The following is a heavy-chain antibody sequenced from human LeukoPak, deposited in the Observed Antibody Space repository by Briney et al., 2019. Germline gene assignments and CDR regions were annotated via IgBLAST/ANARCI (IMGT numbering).Heavy chain of an antibody. CDR2: IYHSGST. CDR1: GGSISSYS. CDR3: ARESVPLGFDY. Sequence: SETLSLTCTVSGGSISSYSWSWIRQPPGKGLEWIGYIYHSGSTYYNPSLKSRVTISVDRSKNQFSLKLSSVTAADTAVYYCARESVPLGFDYWGQGTLVTVSS. D-gene: IGHD2-2*01. J-gene: IGHJ4*02. V-gene: IGHV4-30-2*01.